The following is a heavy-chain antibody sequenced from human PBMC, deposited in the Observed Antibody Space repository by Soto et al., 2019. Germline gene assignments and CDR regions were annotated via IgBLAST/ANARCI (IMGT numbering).Heavy chain of an antibody. Sequence: GGSLRLSCAAFGLPFSRYWMSWVRQAPGKGLEWVANIKQDGSEKSYVDSVKGRFSISRDNAKNSLYLQMNSLRVEDTAVYFCGRDLPSISGRPGGWFDPWGQGTLVTVSS. CDR1: GLPFSRYW. D-gene: IGHD6-6*01. J-gene: IGHJ5*02. V-gene: IGHV3-7*01. CDR2: IKQDGSEK. CDR3: GRDLPSISGRPGGWFDP.